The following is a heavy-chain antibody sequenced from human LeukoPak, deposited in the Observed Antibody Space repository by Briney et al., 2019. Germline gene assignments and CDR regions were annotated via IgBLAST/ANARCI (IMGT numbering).Heavy chain of an antibody. D-gene: IGHD6-13*01. CDR3: TRGSLRPAAEGRTIAAARTDY. CDR2: IKSKTDGGTT. CDR1: GFTFSNAW. Sequence: SGGSLRLSCAASGFTFSNAWMSWVRQAPGKGLEWVGRIKSKTDGGTTDYAAPVKGRFTISRDDSKNTLYLQMNSLKTEDTAVYYCTRGSLRPAAEGRTIAAARTDYWGQGTLVTVSS. J-gene: IGHJ4*02. V-gene: IGHV3-15*01.